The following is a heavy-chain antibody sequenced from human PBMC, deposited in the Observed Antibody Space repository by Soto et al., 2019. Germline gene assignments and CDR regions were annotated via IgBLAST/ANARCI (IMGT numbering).Heavy chain of an antibody. D-gene: IGHD6-13*01. CDR2: IYYSGST. Sequence: SETLSLTCTVSGGSISSYYWSWIRQPPGKGLEWIGYIYYSGSTNYNPSHKSRVTISGDTSKNQFSLKLSSVTAADTAVYYCARDGYSSSWSNWFDPWGQGTLVTVSS. CDR3: ARDGYSSSWSNWFDP. CDR1: GGSISSYY. V-gene: IGHV4-59*01. J-gene: IGHJ5*02.